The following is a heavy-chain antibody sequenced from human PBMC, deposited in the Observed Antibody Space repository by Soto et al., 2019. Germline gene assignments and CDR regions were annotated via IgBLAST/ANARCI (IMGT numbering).Heavy chain of an antibody. V-gene: IGHV3-15*05. CDR3: VLRTTMTLYYGMDA. Sequence: PGGSLRLSCAASGFTFSKAWMNWVRQAPGKGLEWVGRIKSNSDGATTDYAAPVKDSFTISRDDSNNTLYLQMNSLETEDTGIYYCVLRTTMTLYYGMDAWGQGTRVTVSS. CDR1: GFTFSKAW. J-gene: IGHJ6*01. D-gene: IGHD4-4*01. CDR2: IKSNSDGATT.